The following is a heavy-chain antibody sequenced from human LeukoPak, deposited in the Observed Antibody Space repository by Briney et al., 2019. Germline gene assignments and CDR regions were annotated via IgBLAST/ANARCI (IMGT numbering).Heavy chain of an antibody. CDR3: ARTGYSLPSFDY. Sequence: TGGSLRLSCAASGFTFSSYGMNWVRQAPGKGLEWVSSISSSSSYIYYADSVKGRFTISRDNAKNSLYLQMNSLRAEDTAVYYCARTGYSLPSFDYWGQGTLVTVSS. V-gene: IGHV3-21*01. CDR1: GFTFSSYG. D-gene: IGHD2-21*01. J-gene: IGHJ4*02. CDR2: ISSSSSYI.